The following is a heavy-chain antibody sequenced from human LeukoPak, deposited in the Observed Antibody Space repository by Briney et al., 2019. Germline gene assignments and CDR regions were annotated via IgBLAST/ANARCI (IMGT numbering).Heavy chain of an antibody. CDR2: IYYSGST. CDR3: ARVLSGYKENYYYYYYYMDV. V-gene: IGHV4-59*01. D-gene: IGHD3-9*01. Sequence: PSETLSLTCTVSGGSISSYYWSWIRQPPGKGLEWIGYIYYSGSTNYNPSLKSRVTISVDTSKNQFSLKLSSVTAADTAVYYCARVLSGYKENYYYYYYYMDVWGKGTTVTVSS. CDR1: GGSISSYY. J-gene: IGHJ6*03.